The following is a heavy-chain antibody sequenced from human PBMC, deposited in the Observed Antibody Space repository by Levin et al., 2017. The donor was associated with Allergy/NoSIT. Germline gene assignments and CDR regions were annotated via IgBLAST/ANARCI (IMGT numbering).Heavy chain of an antibody. V-gene: IGHV4-61*03. CDR2: VSFNGNT. CDR3: ARSRAWSPFDI. Sequence: SQTLSLTCTVSGGSIRSDKNYWSWIRQPPGKGLEWIGYVSFNGNTEYNPSLKSRGTISVDMSKNYFSLRLNSVTAADTAEYFCARSRAWSPFDIWSQGAMVTVSP. D-gene: IGHD6-6*01. J-gene: IGHJ3*02. CDR1: GGSIRSDKNY.